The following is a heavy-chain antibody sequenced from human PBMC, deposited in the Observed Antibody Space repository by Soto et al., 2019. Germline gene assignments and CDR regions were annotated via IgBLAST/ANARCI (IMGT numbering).Heavy chain of an antibody. CDR3: ARGQELKVETDNWFDP. V-gene: IGHV4-59*01. CDR2: IYYSGST. D-gene: IGHD1-7*01. Sequence: NPSETLSLTCTVSGGSISSYYWSWIRQAPGKGLEWIGYIYYSGSTNYNPSLKSRVTISVDTSKNQFSLKLSSVTAADTAVYYCARGQELKVETDNWFDPWGQGTLVTVSS. J-gene: IGHJ5*02. CDR1: GGSISSYY.